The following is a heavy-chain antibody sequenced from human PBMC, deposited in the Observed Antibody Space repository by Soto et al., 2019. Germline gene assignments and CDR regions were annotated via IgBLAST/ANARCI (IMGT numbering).Heavy chain of an antibody. CDR3: ARGGGTGIYDY. Sequence: EVQLVESGGGLVQPGGSLRLSCAMSGFTFGSYWMHWVRQAPGKGLVWVSRINSGGSSTSYADSVKGRFTISTDNAKNTVYLHMNSLRVEDTAVYFCARGGGTGIYDYWGQGALVTVSS. CDR1: GFTFGSYW. CDR2: INSGGSST. V-gene: IGHV3-74*01. J-gene: IGHJ4*02. D-gene: IGHD1-1*01.